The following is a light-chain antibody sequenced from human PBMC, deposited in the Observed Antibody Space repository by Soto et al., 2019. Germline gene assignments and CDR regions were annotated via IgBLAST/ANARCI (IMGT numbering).Light chain of an antibody. CDR3: SSYTSNRGV. Sequence: QSVLTQPASVSGSPGQSITISCTGTSSDVGGYNFVSWYQQHPGKAPKLMIYEVTNRPSGVSDRFSGSKSGNTASLTISGLQAEDGADYYCSSYTSNRGVFGTGTKATVL. CDR1: SSDVGGYNF. J-gene: IGLJ1*01. V-gene: IGLV2-14*01. CDR2: EVT.